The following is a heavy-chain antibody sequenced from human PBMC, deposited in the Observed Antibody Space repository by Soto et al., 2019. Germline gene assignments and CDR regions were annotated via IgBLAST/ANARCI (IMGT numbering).Heavy chain of an antibody. J-gene: IGHJ4*02. D-gene: IGHD3-10*01. V-gene: IGHV3-23*01. CDR2: ISNSGGAT. Sequence: GGSLRLSCAVSGFTFSSYAMSWVRQAPGKGLEWVSAISNSGGATYYADSVRGRLTISRGNSKNTLYLQMNSLRVEDTAVYYCAKARSSASGGSSFFDFWGQGTLVTVSS. CDR1: GFTFSSYA. CDR3: AKARSSASGGSSFFDF.